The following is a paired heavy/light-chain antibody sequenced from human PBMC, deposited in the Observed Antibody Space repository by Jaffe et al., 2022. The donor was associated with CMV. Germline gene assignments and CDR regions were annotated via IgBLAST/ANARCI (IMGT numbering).Light chain of an antibody. Sequence: EIVLTQSPGTLSLSPGERATLSCRASQILSSNYLAWYQQKPGQAPRLLIYAASIRATGIPDRFSGSRSETDFTLTISRLEPADSAVYYCQQYGDLPLFAFGQGTKLEIK. CDR1: QILSSNY. CDR2: AAS. V-gene: IGKV3-20*01. CDR3: QQYGDLPLFA. J-gene: IGKJ2*01.
Heavy chain of an antibody. J-gene: IGHJ5*02. CDR3: ARRVPRIAAAETPGFDH. Sequence: QVHLQESGPGLVKPSGTLSLTCVVSGGSISNNIWWSWVRQPPGKGLEWIGEVNHSGTTNYNPSLRSRVTISVDKSNNQFSLKLSSVTAADTAVYYCARRVPRIAAAETPGFDHWGQGTLVTVSS. D-gene: IGHD6-13*01. V-gene: IGHV4-4*02. CDR1: GGSISNNIW. CDR2: VNHSGTT.